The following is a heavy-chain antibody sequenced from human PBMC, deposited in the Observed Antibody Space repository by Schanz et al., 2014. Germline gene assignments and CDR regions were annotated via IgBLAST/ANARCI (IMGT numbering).Heavy chain of an antibody. D-gene: IGHD1-26*01. CDR3: ASSSYRLLSYYYAMDV. CDR1: GFTFSSYW. CDR2: IKQDGSER. J-gene: IGHJ6*02. V-gene: IGHV3-7*03. Sequence: EVQLVESGGGLVQPGGSLRLSCAASGFTFSSYWMSWVRQAPGKGLEWVANIKQDGSERYYVDSVKGRFTISRDNAENSLYLQMSSLRAEDTAVYYCASSSYRLLSYYYAMDVWGQGTTVTVSS.